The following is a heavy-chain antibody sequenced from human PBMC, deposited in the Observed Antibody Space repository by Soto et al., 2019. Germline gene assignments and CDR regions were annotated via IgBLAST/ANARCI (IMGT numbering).Heavy chain of an antibody. CDR3: ARHLSHLKTGWLDP. CDR2: ISGDGSNE. CDR1: GFTFINYA. Sequence: QEQLVESGGGVVQPGRSLRLSCRVSGFTFINYAMHWVRQAAGKGLEWVALISGDGSNEYYGDSVKGRFTISRDNSRNTLYLQMNSLRADDTAVYYCARHLSHLKTGWLDPWGQGTLVTVSS. V-gene: IGHV3-30-3*01. D-gene: IGHD7-27*01. J-gene: IGHJ5*02.